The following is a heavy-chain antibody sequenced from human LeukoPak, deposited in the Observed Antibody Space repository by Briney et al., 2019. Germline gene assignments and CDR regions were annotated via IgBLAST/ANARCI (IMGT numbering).Heavy chain of an antibody. CDR1: GGSFSGYY. Sequence: SETLSLTCAVYGGSFSGYYWSWIRQPPGKGLEWIGEINHSGSTNYNPSLKSRVTISVDTSKNQFSLKLSSVTAADTAAYYCARGGPTYYDFWSGYSMALEPPAHNWFDPWGQGTLVTVSS. D-gene: IGHD3-3*01. J-gene: IGHJ5*02. CDR2: INHSGST. V-gene: IGHV4-34*01. CDR3: ARGGPTYYDFWSGYSMALEPPAHNWFDP.